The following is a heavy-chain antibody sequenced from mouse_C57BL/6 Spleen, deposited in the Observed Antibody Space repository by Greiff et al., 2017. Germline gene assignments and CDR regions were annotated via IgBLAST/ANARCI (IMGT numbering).Heavy chain of an antibody. CDR2: ISGGGGNT. J-gene: IGHJ1*03. Sequence: EVKLMESGGGLVKPGGSLKLSCAASGFTFSSYTMSWVRQTPEKRLEWVATISGGGGNTYYPDSVKGRFTISRGNAKNTLYLQMSSLRSEDTALYYCARHYDYDDGYWYFDVWGTGTTVTVSS. CDR1: GFTFSSYT. V-gene: IGHV5-9*01. CDR3: ARHYDYDDGYWYFDV. D-gene: IGHD2-4*01.